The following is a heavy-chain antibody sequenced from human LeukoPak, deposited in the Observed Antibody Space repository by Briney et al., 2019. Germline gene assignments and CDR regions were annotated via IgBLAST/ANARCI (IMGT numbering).Heavy chain of an antibody. V-gene: IGHV5-10-1*01. D-gene: IGHD2-15*01. CDR2: FVPSDSYT. Sequence: ESPKIFCKGSGYSVTSYWISWVRQMPGKGLEGMGRFVPSDSYTNYSPSLQGHLITSGSKSISTAYLRWSNQQAADAAMYYCGRPAVRMEGFDIWGQGTMVTVSS. J-gene: IGHJ3*02. CDR1: GYSVTSYW. CDR3: GRPAVRMEGFDI.